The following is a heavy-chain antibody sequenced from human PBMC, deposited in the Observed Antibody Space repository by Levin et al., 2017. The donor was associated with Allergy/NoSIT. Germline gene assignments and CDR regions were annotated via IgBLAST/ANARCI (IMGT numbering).Heavy chain of an antibody. V-gene: IGHV1-69*13. D-gene: IGHD5-12*01. CDR3: ARDIIVATINPYNWFDP. CDR2: IIPIFGTA. Sequence: ASVKVSCKASGGTFSSYAISWVRQAPGQGLEWMGGIIPIFGTANYAQKFQGRVTITADESTSTAYMELSSLRSEDTAVYYCARDIIVATINPYNWFDPWGQGTLVTVSS. J-gene: IGHJ5*02. CDR1: GGTFSSYA.